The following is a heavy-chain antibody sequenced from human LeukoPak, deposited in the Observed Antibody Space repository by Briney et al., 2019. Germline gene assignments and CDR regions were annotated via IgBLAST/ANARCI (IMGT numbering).Heavy chain of an antibody. Sequence: GRSLRLSFAASGFTFSSYWMSWVRQAPGGRPEWVSNIRQDGVKKNYVDSVKGRFTISRDNAKNSLYRQMNSLRAEDTAVYYCARDYNHYMDVWGKRTTVTVSS. CDR3: ARDYNHYMDV. CDR2: IRQDGVKK. CDR1: GFTFSSYW. J-gene: IGHJ6*03. V-gene: IGHV3-7*01.